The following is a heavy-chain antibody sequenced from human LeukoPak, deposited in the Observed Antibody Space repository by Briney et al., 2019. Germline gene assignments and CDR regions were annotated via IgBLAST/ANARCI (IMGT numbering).Heavy chain of an antibody. D-gene: IGHD6-19*01. J-gene: IGHJ5*02. Sequence: GGSLRLSCAASGFTVSSNYMSWVRQAPGKGLEWVSVIYSGGSTAYADSVKGRFTISRDNSKNTLYLKMTSLRAEDTAVYYVARDGVIAVARQASWGQGTLATVSS. CDR3: ARDGVIAVARQAS. CDR1: GFTVSSNY. V-gene: IGHV3-66*01. CDR2: IYSGGST.